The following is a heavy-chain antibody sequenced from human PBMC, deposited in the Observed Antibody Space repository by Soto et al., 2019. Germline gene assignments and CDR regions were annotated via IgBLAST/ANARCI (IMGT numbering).Heavy chain of an antibody. CDR2: VYHSGTT. V-gene: IGHV4-59*01. Sequence: SETLSLTCTVSGGSISTYYWTWIRQSPGKGPEWIGYVYHSGTTNYNPSLESRVTMSLDTSKNQFSLKLSAVTTADTAVYYCATMYYNDSSAFLEYWGHGTLVT. J-gene: IGHJ4*01. CDR3: ATMYYNDSSAFLEY. CDR1: GGSISTYY. D-gene: IGHD3-22*01.